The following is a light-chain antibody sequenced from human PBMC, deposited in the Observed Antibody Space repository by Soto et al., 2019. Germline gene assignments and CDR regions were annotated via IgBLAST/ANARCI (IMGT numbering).Light chain of an antibody. CDR2: DAS. V-gene: IGKV1-33*01. CDR1: QDISNC. J-gene: IGKJ4*01. CDR3: PQYANLLALT. Sequence: DIQMTQSPSSLSASVGDRVTITCQASQDISNCLNWYQQKPGKAPKLLNYDASNLETGVPSRFSGSGSGTDFTFTISSLQTEDLVTYFCPQYANLLALTFGGGTKVEIK.